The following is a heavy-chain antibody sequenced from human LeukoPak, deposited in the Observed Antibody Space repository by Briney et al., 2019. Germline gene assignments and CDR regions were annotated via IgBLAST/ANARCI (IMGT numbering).Heavy chain of an antibody. J-gene: IGHJ6*03. D-gene: IGHD3-10*02. Sequence: GASVKVSCKASGYTFTTYGINWVRQAPGQGLEWMGWISAYNGNTNYAQKLQGRVTMTTDTSTSTAYMELRSLRSDDTAVYYCARGGNPFVFGESDYYYYMDVWGKGTTVTISS. CDR1: GYTFTTYG. CDR3: ARGGNPFVFGESDYYYYMDV. V-gene: IGHV1-18*01. CDR2: ISAYNGNT.